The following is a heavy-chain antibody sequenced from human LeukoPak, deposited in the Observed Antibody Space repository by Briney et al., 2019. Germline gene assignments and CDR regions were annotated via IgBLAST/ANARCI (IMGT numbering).Heavy chain of an antibody. CDR2: IDSDSGAT. V-gene: IGHV1-2*02. Sequence: ASLKVSCKASGYTCTGYYIHWVRQATGQGLEWMGWIDSDSGATNYPQKFQGRVTMTRDTSITTAYLELRRLRSDDTAVYYCARGPFRNVETAMVASRFDPWGQGTLVTVS. J-gene: IGHJ5*02. CDR1: GYTCTGYY. CDR3: ARGPFRNVETAMVASRFDP. D-gene: IGHD5-18*01.